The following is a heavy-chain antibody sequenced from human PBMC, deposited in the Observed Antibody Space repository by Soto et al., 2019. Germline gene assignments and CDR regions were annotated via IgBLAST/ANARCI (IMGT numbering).Heavy chain of an antibody. J-gene: IGHJ1*01. CDR3: ARDMACSSTSCYRSEYFQH. D-gene: IGHD2-2*02. V-gene: IGHV3-48*01. CDR1: GFTFSSYS. CDR2: ISSSSSTI. Sequence: EVQLVESGGGLVQPGGSLRLSCAASGFTFSSYSMNWVRQAPGKGLEWVSYISSSSSTIYYADSVKGRFTISRDNAKNSLYLQMNSVRAEDTAVYYCARDMACSSTSCYRSEYFQHWGQGTLVTVSS.